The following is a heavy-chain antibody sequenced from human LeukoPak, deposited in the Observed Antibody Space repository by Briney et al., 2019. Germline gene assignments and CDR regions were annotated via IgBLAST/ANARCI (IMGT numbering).Heavy chain of an antibody. J-gene: IGHJ4*02. D-gene: IGHD2/OR15-2a*01. CDR1: GFTFSSYA. Sequence: SGGSLRLSCAASGFTFSSYAMSWVRQAPGKGLKWVSVISGNGGNTYYADSVKGRFTISRDNSKNTLYLQMNSLRTEDTAVYYCAKYFDSTAFFVHWGQGTLVTVSS. CDR2: ISGNGGNT. CDR3: AKYFDSTAFFVH. V-gene: IGHV3-23*01.